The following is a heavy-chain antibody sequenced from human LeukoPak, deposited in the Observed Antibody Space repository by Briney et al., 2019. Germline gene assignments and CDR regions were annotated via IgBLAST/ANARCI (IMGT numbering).Heavy chain of an antibody. J-gene: IGHJ4*02. CDR2: IDPGDSYT. CDR3: ATAGAYPTVAAIDY. D-gene: IGHD6-19*01. CDR1: GYSFTRYW. V-gene: IGHV5-10-1*01. Sequence: GESLKISCKGPGYSFTRYWISWVRQMPGKGLEWMGRIDPGDSYTNYSPSFQGHVTISADKSISTAYLQWSSLRSEDTAVYYCATAGAYPTVAAIDYWGQGTLVTVSS.